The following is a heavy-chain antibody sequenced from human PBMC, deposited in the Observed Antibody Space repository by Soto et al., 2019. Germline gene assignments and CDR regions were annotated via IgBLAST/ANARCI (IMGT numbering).Heavy chain of an antibody. J-gene: IGHJ3*02. CDR3: TKVLALPPNDAFDI. CDR1: GFNFNVAW. V-gene: IGHV3-15*01. Sequence: EGQLVESGGRLVEPGGSLRLSCAASGFNFNVAWMNWVRQAPGKGLESLGRIKRKGGGETTEYVAFVKGRFTISRDDSKNTLYLQMNSVKSEDTAVYYCTKVLALPPNDAFDIWGQGTMVTVSS. D-gene: IGHD3-3*02. CDR2: IKRKGGGETT.